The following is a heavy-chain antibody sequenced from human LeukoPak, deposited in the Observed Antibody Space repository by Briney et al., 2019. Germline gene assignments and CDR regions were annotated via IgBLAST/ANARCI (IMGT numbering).Heavy chain of an antibody. D-gene: IGHD3-22*01. V-gene: IGHV1-18*01. Sequence: GASVKVSCKASGYTFASYGISWVRRAPGQGLEWMGWISAYNGNTNYAQKLQGRVTMTTDTSTSTAYMELRSLRSDDTAVYYCARCFGSYDSSGYYYLPGDFDYWGQGTLVTVSS. CDR2: ISAYNGNT. CDR3: ARCFGSYDSSGYYYLPGDFDY. CDR1: GYTFASYG. J-gene: IGHJ4*02.